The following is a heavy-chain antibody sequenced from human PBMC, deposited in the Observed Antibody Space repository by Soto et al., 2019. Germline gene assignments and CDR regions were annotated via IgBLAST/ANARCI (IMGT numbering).Heavy chain of an antibody. CDR1: GFSVTNNY. D-gene: IGHD2-2*01. V-gene: IGHV3-66*01. Sequence: EVQVVESGGGLVQPGGSLRLSCAASGFSVTNNYMNWVRQAPGKGMEWVSIIDIGGNTYYADSVKDRFTISRDNSRSTLYLHMDSLRAEDTAVYYCARGRGSTGNLGREHYFDYWGQGTLVTVSP. CDR3: ARGRGSTGNLGREHYFDY. CDR2: IDIGGNT. J-gene: IGHJ4*02.